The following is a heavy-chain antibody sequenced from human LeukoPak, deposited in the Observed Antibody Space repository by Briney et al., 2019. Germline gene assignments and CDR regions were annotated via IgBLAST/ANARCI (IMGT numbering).Heavy chain of an antibody. V-gene: IGHV4-4*02. CDR2: IYHSGNT. J-gene: IGHJ5*02. Sequence: SGTLSLTCAVSGGSISNSNWWSWVRQPPGKGLEWIGEIYHSGNTNYNPSLKSRVTISVDKSKNQFSLKLSSVTAADTAVYYCARESNYHGSGTGWFDPWGQGTLVTVSS. D-gene: IGHD3-10*01. CDR3: ARESNYHGSGTGWFDP. CDR1: GGSISNSNW.